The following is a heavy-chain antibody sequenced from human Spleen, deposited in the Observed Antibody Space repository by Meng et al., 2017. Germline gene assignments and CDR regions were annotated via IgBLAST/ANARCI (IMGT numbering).Heavy chain of an antibody. CDR3: ARERSTMVRGVAYYYGMDV. J-gene: IGHJ6*02. CDR1: GFTFSNYG. CDR2: IWYDGSNK. D-gene: IGHD3-10*01. V-gene: IGHV3-33*01. Sequence: GESLKISCAASGFTFSNYGMHWVRQAPGKGLEWVAVIWYDGSNKYYADSVKGRFTISRDNSKNTLYLQMNSLRAEDTAVYYCARERSTMVRGVAYYYGMDVWGQATTVTVSS.